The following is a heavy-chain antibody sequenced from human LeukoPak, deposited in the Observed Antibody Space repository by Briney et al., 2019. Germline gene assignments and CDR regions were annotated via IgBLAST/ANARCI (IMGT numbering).Heavy chain of an antibody. CDR1: GVTFSSYA. J-gene: IGHJ4*02. V-gene: IGHV1-69*06. Sequence: ASVEVSCKASGVTFSSYAITWARQAPGQGLDWMGGIIPIFGTPNYAQIFQDRVTTPAETSTSTVSMTLTRPRFDDTAVYYFARPRVSGDGNWWGGYWGQGTLVTVSS. CDR2: IIPIFGTP. CDR3: ARPRVSGDGNWWGGY. D-gene: IGHD2-8*02.